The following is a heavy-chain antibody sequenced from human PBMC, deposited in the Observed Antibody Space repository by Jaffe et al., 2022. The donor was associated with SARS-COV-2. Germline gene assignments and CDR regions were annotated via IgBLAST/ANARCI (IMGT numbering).Heavy chain of an antibody. J-gene: IGHJ4*02. V-gene: IGHV4-59*01. Sequence: QVHLQESGPGLVKPSETLSLTCSVSGGSISFYYWSWIRQPPGKGLEWIGFVFYSGSTNYNPSLKSRVTISIDTSNNQFSLKLNSMTAADTAVYYCARAPYYYESGRNPRGWHYFDYWGQGALVTVPS. D-gene: IGHD3-22*01. CDR2: VFYSGST. CDR3: ARAPYYYESGRNPRGWHYFDY. CDR1: GGSISFYY.